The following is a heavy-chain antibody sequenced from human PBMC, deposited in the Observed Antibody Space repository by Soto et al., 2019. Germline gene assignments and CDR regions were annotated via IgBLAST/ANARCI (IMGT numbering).Heavy chain of an antibody. Sequence: QLVESWGGSVQPGRSLRLSCAPSGFTFSSYEMNWVRQAPGKGLEWVAYISVSGTMRFYADAVKGRFTISRDNTKKILYPQMNSVRAEDTALYYCATAGLTGTVWGQGTTVTVSS. V-gene: IGHV3-48*03. D-gene: IGHD3-9*01. CDR2: ISVSGTMR. CDR1: GFTFSSYE. CDR3: ATAGLTGTV. J-gene: IGHJ6*02.